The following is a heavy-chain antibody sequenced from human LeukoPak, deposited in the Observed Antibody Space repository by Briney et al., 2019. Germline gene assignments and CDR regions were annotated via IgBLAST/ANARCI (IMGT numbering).Heavy chain of an antibody. CDR1: GRSISSYY. CDR2: IYTSGST. D-gene: IGHD3-3*01. V-gene: IGHV4-4*07. J-gene: IGHJ4*02. CDR3: ARGGYDFWSGYYSFDY. Sequence: SETLSLTCTVSGRSISSYYWSWIRQPAGEGLKCIGRIYTSGSTNYNPSLKSRVTMSVDTSKNQFSLKLSSVTAADTAVYYCARGGYDFWSGYYSFDYWGQGTLVTVSS.